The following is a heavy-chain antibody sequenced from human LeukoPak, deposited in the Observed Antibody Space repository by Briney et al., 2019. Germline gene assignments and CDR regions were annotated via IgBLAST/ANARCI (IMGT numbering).Heavy chain of an antibody. V-gene: IGHV4-59*08. CDR3: ARVGWELLDYYFDY. Sequence: SETLSLTCTVSGGSISSYYWSWVRQPPGKGLGWIGYIYYSGSTNYNPSLKSRVTISVDTSKNQFSLKLSSVTAADTAVYYCARVGWELLDYYFDYWGQGTLVTVSS. J-gene: IGHJ4*02. D-gene: IGHD1-26*01. CDR1: GGSISSYY. CDR2: IYYSGST.